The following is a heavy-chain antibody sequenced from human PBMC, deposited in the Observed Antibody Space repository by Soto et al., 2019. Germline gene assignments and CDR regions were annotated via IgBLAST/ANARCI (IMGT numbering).Heavy chain of an antibody. CDR1: GFSLSTGGVG. J-gene: IGHJ5*02. CDR3: AHRGYGDYPRDNWFDP. V-gene: IGHV2-5*01. CDR2: IYWNDDK. Sequence: QITLKESGPTLVKPTQTLTLTCTFSGFSLSTGGVGVGWIRQPPGKALEWLGLIYWNDDKRYSPYLKSRLTIDKDNSKNQVVLIMTNMDPVDTATYYCAHRGYGDYPRDNWFDPWGQGTLVTVSS. D-gene: IGHD4-17*01.